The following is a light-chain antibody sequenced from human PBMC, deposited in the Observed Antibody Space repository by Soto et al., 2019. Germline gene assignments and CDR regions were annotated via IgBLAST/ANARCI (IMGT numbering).Light chain of an antibody. V-gene: IGLV2-11*01. CDR3: CSFAGTYPYV. J-gene: IGLJ1*01. CDR1: ITDVGSYNY. CDR2: DVS. Sequence: QSVLTQPRSVSGSPGHSVTISCTGTITDVGSYNYVSWYQQHPGKAPKLMIYDVSERPSGVPDRFSGSKSGNTASLTISGLRAEDEADSYCCSFAGTYPYVFGTGTKVTVL.